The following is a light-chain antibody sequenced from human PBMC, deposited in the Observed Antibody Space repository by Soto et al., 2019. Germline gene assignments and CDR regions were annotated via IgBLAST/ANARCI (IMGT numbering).Light chain of an antibody. V-gene: IGKV1-5*01. Sequence: DIQMSQSPSTLSASVGDRVTITCRASQSISDSLAWYQQKPGKAPFLLISDASSLERGVPSRFSGSGSGTEFTLTISSMQPDDFATYYCQQYKGYSRTFGQGTKVEI. CDR3: QQYKGYSRT. J-gene: IGKJ1*01. CDR2: DAS. CDR1: QSISDS.